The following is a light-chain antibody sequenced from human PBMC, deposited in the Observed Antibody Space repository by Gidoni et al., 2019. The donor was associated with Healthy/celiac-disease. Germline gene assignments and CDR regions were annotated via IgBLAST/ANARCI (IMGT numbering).Light chain of an antibody. CDR2: DAS. V-gene: IGKV1-5*01. CDR3: QQYNSHYT. CDR1: QRISSW. Sequence: DIQMTQSPSTLSASVGDRVTITCRASQRISSWLAWYQQKPGKAPKLLIYDASSLESGVPSRFSGSGSGTEFTLTISSLQPDDFATYYCQQYNSHYTFGQGTKLEIK. J-gene: IGKJ2*01.